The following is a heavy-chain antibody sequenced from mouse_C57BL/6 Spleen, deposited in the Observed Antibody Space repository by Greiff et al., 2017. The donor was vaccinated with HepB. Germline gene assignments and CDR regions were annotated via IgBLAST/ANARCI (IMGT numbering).Heavy chain of an antibody. J-gene: IGHJ2*01. Sequence: EVQLQQSGGGLVKPGGSLKLSCAASGFTFSDYGMHWVRQAPEKGLEWVAYISSGSSTIYYADTVKGRFTISRDNAKNTLFLQMTSLRSEDTAMYYCARDYYGSRDYWGQGTTLTVSS. CDR1: GFTFSDYG. D-gene: IGHD1-1*01. V-gene: IGHV5-17*01. CDR2: ISSGSSTI. CDR3: ARDYYGSRDY.